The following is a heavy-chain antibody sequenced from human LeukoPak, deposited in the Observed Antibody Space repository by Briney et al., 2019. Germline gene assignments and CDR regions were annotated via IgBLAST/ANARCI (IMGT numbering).Heavy chain of an antibody. CDR1: GFTFSTFG. CDR3: AKGRGEDYFDY. Sequence: GVSLRLSCAASGFTFSTFGMHWVRQAPGKGLEWVAFIRYDGSNKKYADAVTGRFTISRDNSKNTLYLQMNSLRPEDTAVYYCAKGRGEDYFDYWGQGTLVTVSS. J-gene: IGHJ4*02. CDR2: IRYDGSNK. V-gene: IGHV3-30*02. D-gene: IGHD2-21*01.